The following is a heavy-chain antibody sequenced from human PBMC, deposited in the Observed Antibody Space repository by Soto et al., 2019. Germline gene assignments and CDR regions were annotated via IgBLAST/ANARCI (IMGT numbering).Heavy chain of an antibody. CDR2: IIPILGIA. V-gene: IGHV1-69*02. D-gene: IGHD6-13*01. J-gene: IGHJ6*02. Sequence: QVQLVQSGAEVKKPGSSVKVSCKASGGTFSSYTISWVRQAPGQGLEWMGRIIPILGIANYAQKFQGRVTMTSDKSTSTAYMELSSLRSEDTAVYYCARAGSSHLNYGMDVWGQGTTVTVSS. CDR3: ARAGSSHLNYGMDV. CDR1: GGTFSSYT.